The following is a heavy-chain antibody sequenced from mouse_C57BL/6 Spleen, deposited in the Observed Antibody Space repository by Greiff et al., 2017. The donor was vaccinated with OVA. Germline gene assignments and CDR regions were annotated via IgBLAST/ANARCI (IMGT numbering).Heavy chain of an antibody. CDR2: ISDGGSYT. CDR3: ARDYYGSSYTPHFDY. Sequence: EVKLMESGGGLVKPGGSLKLSCAASGFTFSSYAMSWVRQTPEKRLEWVATISDGGSYTYYPDNVKGRFTISRDNAKNNLYLQMSHLKSEDTAMYYCARDYYGSSYTPHFDYWGQGTTLTVSS. J-gene: IGHJ2*01. V-gene: IGHV5-4*01. CDR1: GFTFSSYA. D-gene: IGHD1-1*01.